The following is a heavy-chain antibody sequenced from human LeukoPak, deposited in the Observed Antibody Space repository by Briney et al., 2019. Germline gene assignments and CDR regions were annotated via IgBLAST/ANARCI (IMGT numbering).Heavy chain of an antibody. CDR3: ARGSPPLTTVTPTFDY. V-gene: IGHV4-34*09. J-gene: IGHJ4*02. CDR1: GGSFSGYY. D-gene: IGHD4-17*01. Sequence: SETLSLTCAVYGGSFSGYYWSWIRQPPGKGLEWIGEINHSGSTNYNPSLKSRVTISVDTSKNQFSLKLSSVTAADTAVYYCARGSPPLTTVTPTFDYWGQGTLVTVSS. CDR2: INHSGST.